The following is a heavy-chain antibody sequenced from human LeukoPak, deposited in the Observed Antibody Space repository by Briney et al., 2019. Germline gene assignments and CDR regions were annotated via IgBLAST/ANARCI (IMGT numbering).Heavy chain of an antibody. CDR2: VYYSGST. CDR1: GASISSGGHY. Sequence: SETLSLTRTVSGASISSGGHYWNWIRQHPGKGLEWIGYVYYSGSTFYNPSLRSRLSISLDTSKNQFSLEMTSVTAADTAVYYCAKAGSVIAMDSWGQGTPVTVSS. V-gene: IGHV4-31*03. D-gene: IGHD3/OR15-3a*01. J-gene: IGHJ1*01. CDR3: AKAGSVIAMDS.